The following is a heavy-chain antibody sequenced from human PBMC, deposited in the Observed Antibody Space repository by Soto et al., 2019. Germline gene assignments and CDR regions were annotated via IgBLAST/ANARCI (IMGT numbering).Heavy chain of an antibody. D-gene: IGHD6-19*01. J-gene: IGHJ4*02. Sequence: QLQLQESGPGLVKPSETLSLTCTVSGGSISSSSYYWGWIRQPPGKGLEWIGSIYYSGSTYYNPSLKSRVTISVDTSKNQFSLKLSSVTAADTAVYYCAGQGIAVAGLDYWGQGTLVTVSS. CDR2: IYYSGST. CDR3: AGQGIAVAGLDY. CDR1: GGSISSSSYY. V-gene: IGHV4-39*01.